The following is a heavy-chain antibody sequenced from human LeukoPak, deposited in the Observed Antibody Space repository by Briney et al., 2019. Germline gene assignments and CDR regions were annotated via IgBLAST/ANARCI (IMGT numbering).Heavy chain of an antibody. D-gene: IGHD3-9*01. CDR2: INHSGGST. Sequence: ASVTVSCKASGYTFTSYYMHWVRQPPGQGLEWMGIINHSGGSTSYPPKYQGRVPMTRDASTSTVYMELSSLRSEDTAVYYCARGESNYDILTGYRDYWGQGALVTVSS. V-gene: IGHV1-46*03. CDR3: ARGESNYDILTGYRDY. J-gene: IGHJ4*02. CDR1: GYTFTSYY.